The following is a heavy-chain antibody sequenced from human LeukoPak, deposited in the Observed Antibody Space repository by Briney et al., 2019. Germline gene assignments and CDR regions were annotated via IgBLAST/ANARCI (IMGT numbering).Heavy chain of an antibody. CDR3: ARDDSAWFDY. CDR1: GYTFTSYA. V-gene: IGHV7-4-1*02. Sequence: ASVKVSCTASGYTFTSYAMNWVRQDPGQGLEWMGWTNTNTGNPTYAQGFTGRFVFSLDTSVSTAYLQISSLKAEDTAVYYCARDDSAWFDYWGQGTLVTVSS. D-gene: IGHD3-16*01. CDR2: TNTNTGNP. J-gene: IGHJ4*02.